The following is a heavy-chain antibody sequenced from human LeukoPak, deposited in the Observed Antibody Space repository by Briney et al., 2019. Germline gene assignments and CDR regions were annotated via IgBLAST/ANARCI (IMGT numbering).Heavy chain of an antibody. CDR3: ARIRSGYYSDY. CDR2: ISSSSSTI. V-gene: IGHV3-48*02. D-gene: IGHD3-22*01. Sequence: PGGSLRLSCAGSGFTFSNSGMNWVRQAPGKGLEWVPYISSSSSTIYYADSVKGRFTISRDNAENSLFLQMSSLRDEDTAVYYCARIRSGYYSDYWGQGTLVTVSS. CDR1: GFTFSNSG. J-gene: IGHJ4*02.